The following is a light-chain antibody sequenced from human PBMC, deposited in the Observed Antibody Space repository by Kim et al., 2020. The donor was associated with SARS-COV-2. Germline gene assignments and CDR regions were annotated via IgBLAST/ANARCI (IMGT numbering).Light chain of an antibody. CDR3: QVWDFHTDHWV. CDR1: DIGSKS. CDR2: YDS. V-gene: IGLV3-21*04. J-gene: IGLJ3*02. Sequence: APGETARFTCGGNDIGSKSVNWYKQKPGQAPILVMYYDSDRPSGIPERFSGSNSGNTATLTITRVEAGDEADYYCQVWDFHTDHWVLGGGTELTVL.